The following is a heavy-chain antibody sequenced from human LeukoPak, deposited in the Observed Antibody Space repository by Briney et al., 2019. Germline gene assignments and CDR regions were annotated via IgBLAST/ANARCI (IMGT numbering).Heavy chain of an antibody. J-gene: IGHJ4*02. CDR3: AKAGPDSNYYDSSGNYYFDY. CDR2: ISWNSGSI. V-gene: IGHV3-9*01. CDR1: GFTFDDYA. D-gene: IGHD3-22*01. Sequence: GGSLRLSCAASGFTFDDYAMHWARQAPGKGLEWVSGISWNSGSIGYADSVKGRFTISRDNAKNSLYLQMNSLRAEDTALYYCAKAGPDSNYYDSSGNYYFDYWGQGTLVTVSS.